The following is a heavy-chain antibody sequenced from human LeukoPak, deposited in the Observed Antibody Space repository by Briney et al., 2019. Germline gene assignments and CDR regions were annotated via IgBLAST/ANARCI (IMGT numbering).Heavy chain of an antibody. CDR1: GYTFTGYY. Sequence: ASVKVSCKASGYTFTGYYMHWVRQAPGQGPEWMGLINPNSGGTNYAQKFQGRVTMTRDTSISTAYMELSRLRSDDTAVYYCARAGFGELYAYYYYYMDVWGKGTTVTVSS. CDR3: ARAGFGELYAYYYYYMDV. J-gene: IGHJ6*03. CDR2: INPNSGGT. V-gene: IGHV1-2*02. D-gene: IGHD3-10*01.